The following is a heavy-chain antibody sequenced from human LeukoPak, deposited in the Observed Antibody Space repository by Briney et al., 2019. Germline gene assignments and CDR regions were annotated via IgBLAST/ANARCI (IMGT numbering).Heavy chain of an antibody. CDR3: AREGDSSGYYGEDAFDI. Sequence: SQTLSLTCTVSGGSISSGDYYWSWIRQPPGKGLEWIGYSYYSGSTYYNPSLKSRVTISVDTSKNQFSLKLSSVAAADTAVYYCAREGDSSGYYGEDAFDIWGQGTMVTVSS. CDR2: SYYSGST. D-gene: IGHD3-22*01. CDR1: GGSISSGDYY. V-gene: IGHV4-30-4*08. J-gene: IGHJ3*02.